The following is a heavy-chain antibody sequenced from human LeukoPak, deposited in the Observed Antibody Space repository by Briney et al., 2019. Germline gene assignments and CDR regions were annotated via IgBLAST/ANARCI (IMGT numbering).Heavy chain of an antibody. V-gene: IGHV3-23*01. D-gene: IGHD6-25*01. CDR1: GFTVSSNY. CDR3: AKVAKRNWFDP. Sequence: GGSLRLSCAASGFTVSSNYMSWVRQAPGKGLEWVSAISGSGGSTYYADSVKGRFTISRDNSKNTLYLQMNSLRAEDTAVYYCAKVAKRNWFDPWGQGTLVTVSS. CDR2: ISGSGGST. J-gene: IGHJ5*02.